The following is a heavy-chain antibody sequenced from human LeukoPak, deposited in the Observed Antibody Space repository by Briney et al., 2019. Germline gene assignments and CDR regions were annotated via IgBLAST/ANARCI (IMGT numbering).Heavy chain of an antibody. D-gene: IGHD4-17*01. CDR2: ISSTSTTK. CDR1: GFTLSTYT. J-gene: IGHJ5*02. Sequence: GGSLRLSCTASGFTLSTYTMNWVRQAPGKGLEWVSYISSTSTTKYYADTVKGRFTISRDNSKNSLDLQMNRLTAEDTAVYYCARDRSLVDGDYGVWFDAWGQGSLVTVSS. V-gene: IGHV3-48*04. CDR3: ARDRSLVDGDYGVWFDA.